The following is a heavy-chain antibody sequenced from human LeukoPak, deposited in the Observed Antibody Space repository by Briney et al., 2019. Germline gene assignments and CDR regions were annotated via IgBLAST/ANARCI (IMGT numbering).Heavy chain of an antibody. Sequence: PGRSLRLSCAASGFTFSSHGMHWVRQAPGKGLEWVAVLSSDGSYKYYSDSVKGRFTISRDNSKNTLYLQMNSLRAGDTAVYYCARDQRYCSSSSCPWEPFDYWGQGTLVTVSS. J-gene: IGHJ4*02. V-gene: IGHV3-30*03. D-gene: IGHD2-2*01. CDR1: GFTFSSHG. CDR2: LSSDGSYK. CDR3: ARDQRYCSSSSCPWEPFDY.